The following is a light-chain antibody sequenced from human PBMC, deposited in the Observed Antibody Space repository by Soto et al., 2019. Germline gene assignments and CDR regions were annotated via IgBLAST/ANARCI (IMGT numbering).Light chain of an antibody. CDR2: AAS. CDR3: QQANSFPLT. J-gene: IGKJ4*01. CDR1: QSISSY. Sequence: DIQMTQSPSSLSASVGDRVTITCRASQSISSYLNWYQQKPGKAPKLLIYAASSLQSGVPSRFSGSGSGTDFTLTISSLQPEDFATYYCQQANSFPLTLGGGTKV. V-gene: IGKV1-39*01.